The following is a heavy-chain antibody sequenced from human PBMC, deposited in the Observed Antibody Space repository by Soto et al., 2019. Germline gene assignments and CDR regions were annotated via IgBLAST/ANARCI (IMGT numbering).Heavy chain of an antibody. CDR2: SSNSGTYT. CDR3: ARSGDNYNVLDY. CDR1: GFTFSDYY. J-gene: IGHJ4*02. V-gene: IGHV3-11*06. D-gene: IGHD3-10*02. Sequence: GGSLRLSCVASGFTFSDYYMSWVRQAPGKGLEWLSYSSNSGTYTRYAGSVKGRFSISRDNAKNSLYLQINSLRGEDTAIYYCARSGDNYNVLDYWGQGTPVTVSS.